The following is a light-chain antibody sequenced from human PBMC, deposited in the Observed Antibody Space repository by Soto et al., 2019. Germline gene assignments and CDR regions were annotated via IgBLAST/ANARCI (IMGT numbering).Light chain of an antibody. CDR3: SSFSSITREV. Sequence: QSVLTQPASVSGSPGQSITISCTGTSSDVGGYSYVSWYQQHPGKTPKLMIYEVRNRPSGVSHRFSGSKSGNTASLTISGLQTEDEADYYCSSFSSITREVFGGGTKVTVL. V-gene: IGLV2-14*01. CDR1: SSDVGGYSY. CDR2: EVR. J-gene: IGLJ2*01.